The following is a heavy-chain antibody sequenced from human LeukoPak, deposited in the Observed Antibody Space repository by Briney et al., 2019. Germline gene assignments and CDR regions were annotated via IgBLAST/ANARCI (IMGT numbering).Heavy chain of an antibody. D-gene: IGHD3-10*01. V-gene: IGHV3-7*01. CDR2: IKQGGSEK. J-gene: IGHJ4*02. CDR1: GFTFSSYW. CDR3: ARDGYVSGSHDY. Sequence: GGSLRLSYAASGFTFSSYWMSWVRQAPGKGLEWVANIKQGGSEKYYVDSVKGRFTISRDNAENSLYLQMNSLRAEDTAVYYCARDGYVSGSHDYWGQGTLVTVSS.